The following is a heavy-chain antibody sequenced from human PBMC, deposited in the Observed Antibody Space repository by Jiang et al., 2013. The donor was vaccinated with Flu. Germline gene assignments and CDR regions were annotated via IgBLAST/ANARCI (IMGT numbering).Heavy chain of an antibody. CDR1: GGSISSSSYY. V-gene: IGHV4-39*01. CDR3: ARGITIFGVVPD. Sequence: LLKPSETLSLTCTVSGGSISSSSYYWGWIRQPPGKGLEWIGSIYYSGSTYYNPSLKSRVTISVDTSKNQFSLKLSSVTAADTAVYYCARGITIFGVVPDWGQGTLVTVSS. D-gene: IGHD3-3*01. CDR2: IYYSGST. J-gene: IGHJ4*02.